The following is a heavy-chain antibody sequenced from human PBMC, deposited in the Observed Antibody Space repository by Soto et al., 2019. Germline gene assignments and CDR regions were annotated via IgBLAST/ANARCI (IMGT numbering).Heavy chain of an antibody. V-gene: IGHV1-18*04. CDR1: GYTFTSYG. J-gene: IGHJ3*02. Sequence: QVQLVQSGAEVKKPGASVKVSCKASGYTFTSYGISWVRQAPGQGLEWMGWISAYNGNTNYAQKLQGRVTMTTDTSTSTDYMELRSLRSDDTAVYYCAREGRGYCSGGSCPSRAFDIWGQGTMVTVSS. CDR2: ISAYNGNT. D-gene: IGHD2-15*01. CDR3: AREGRGYCSGGSCPSRAFDI.